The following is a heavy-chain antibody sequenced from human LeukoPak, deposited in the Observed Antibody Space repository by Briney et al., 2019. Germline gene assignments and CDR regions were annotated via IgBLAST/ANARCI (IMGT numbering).Heavy chain of an antibody. CDR1: RFTFSSYS. CDR2: ISSSSNYI. D-gene: IGHD3-22*01. CDR3: ARGDYYDSSGYYRPNNFDY. Sequence: GSLRLSCAASRFTFSSYSMNWVRQAPGKGLEWVSSISSSSNYIYYADSVKGRFTISRDNAKNSLYLQMNGLRAEDTAVYYCARGDYYDSSGYYRPNNFDYWGQGTLVTVSS. V-gene: IGHV3-21*01. J-gene: IGHJ4*02.